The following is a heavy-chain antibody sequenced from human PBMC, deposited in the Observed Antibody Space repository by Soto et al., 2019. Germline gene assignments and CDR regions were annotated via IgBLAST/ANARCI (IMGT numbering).Heavy chain of an antibody. V-gene: IGHV1-69*01. CDR2: IIPIFGTA. CDR3: ARDGIVVVPAAISRGYNWFDP. D-gene: IGHD2-2*01. Sequence: QVQLVQSGAEVKKPGSSVKVSCKASGGTFSSYAISWVRQAPGQGLEWMGGIIPIFGTANYAQKFQGRVTITADESTSTVYMELSSLRSEDTAVYYCARDGIVVVPAAISRGYNWFDPWGQGTLVTVSS. CDR1: GGTFSSYA. J-gene: IGHJ5*02.